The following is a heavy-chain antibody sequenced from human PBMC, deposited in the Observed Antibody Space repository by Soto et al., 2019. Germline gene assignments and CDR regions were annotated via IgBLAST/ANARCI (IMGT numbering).Heavy chain of an antibody. V-gene: IGHV1-18*01. CDR1: GYTFSSYE. J-gene: IGHJ2*01. CDR2: ISGYNGIT. D-gene: IGHD1-26*01. Sequence: QVQLVQSGAEVKKPGASVKVSCKASGYTFSSYEITWVRQAPGQGLEWMGWISGYNGITKYAQNFKGRVTMTTETATNTAYMELRSLRSDDTAVYYCAKNSGPNWYFDLWGRGTLVTVSS. CDR3: AKNSGPNWYFDL.